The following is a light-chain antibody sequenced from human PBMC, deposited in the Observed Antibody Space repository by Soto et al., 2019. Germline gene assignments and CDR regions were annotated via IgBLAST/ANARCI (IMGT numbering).Light chain of an antibody. J-gene: IGLJ1*01. Sequence: QSALTQPRSVSGSPEQSVTISCTGSSGDVGDYNYVSWYQGHPGKAPKLIIYDVNKRPSGVPDRFSGSKSGNTASLTISGLQAEDEADYYCCSFAGSRTLYVFGTGTKLTVL. CDR2: DVN. CDR1: SGDVGDYNY. CDR3: CSFAGSRTLYV. V-gene: IGLV2-11*01.